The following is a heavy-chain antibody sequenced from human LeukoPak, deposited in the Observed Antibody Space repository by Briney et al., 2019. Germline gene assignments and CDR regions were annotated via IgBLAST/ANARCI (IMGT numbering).Heavy chain of an antibody. D-gene: IGHD2-21*02. CDR2: IYYSGST. CDR3: VLFNDYYFDY. J-gene: IGHJ4*02. CDR1: GGSISSYY. V-gene: IGHV4-59*01. Sequence: SETLSLTCTVSGGSISSYYWSWIRQPPGKGLEWIGYIYYSGSTNYNPSLKSRVTISVDTSKNQFPLKLSSVTAADTAVYYCVLFNDYYFDYWGQGTLVTVSS.